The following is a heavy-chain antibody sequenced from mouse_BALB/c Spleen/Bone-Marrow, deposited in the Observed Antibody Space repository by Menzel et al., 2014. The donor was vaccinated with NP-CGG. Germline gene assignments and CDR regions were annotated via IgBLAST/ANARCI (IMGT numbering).Heavy chain of an antibody. D-gene: IGHD2-1*01. CDR3: TRDRYYGNSFAY. V-gene: IGHV5-6-4*01. J-gene: IGHJ3*01. CDR2: ISSGGSYT. CDR1: GFTFSSYT. Sequence: EVQLVESGGGLVKPGGSLKLSCAASGFTFSSYTMSWIRQTPGKRLEWVATISSGGSYTYYPDSVKGRFTISRDNAKNTLYLQMISLKSEDTAMYYCTRDRYYGNSFAYWGQGTLVTVSA.